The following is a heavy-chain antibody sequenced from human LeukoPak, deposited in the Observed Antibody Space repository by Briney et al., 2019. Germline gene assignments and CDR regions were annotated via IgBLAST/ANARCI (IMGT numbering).Heavy chain of an antibody. CDR1: GFNVNDNY. CDR3: TRGYYYDSSGYYGLDY. Sequence: GGSLRLSCAASGFNVNDNYMTWVHQAPGKGLEWVSVIYSGGATGYADAVKGRFTISRSNSNNTMFLQMNSLRVDDTAVYYCTRGYYYDSSGYYGLDYWGQGTRVTVSP. CDR2: IYSGGAT. V-gene: IGHV3-53*04. D-gene: IGHD3-22*01. J-gene: IGHJ4*02.